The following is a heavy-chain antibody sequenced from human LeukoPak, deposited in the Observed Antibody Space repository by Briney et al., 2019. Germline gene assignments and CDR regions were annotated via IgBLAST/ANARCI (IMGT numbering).Heavy chain of an antibody. J-gene: IGHJ4*02. CDR3: ARGLRYFDWLLPNYFDY. D-gene: IGHD3-9*01. Sequence: PGGSLRLSCAASGFTFSSYAMSWVRQAPGKGLEWVSAISGSGGTTYYADSVKGRFTISRDNSKNALYPQMNSLRAEDTAVYYCARGLRYFDWLLPNYFDYWGQGTLVTVSS. CDR1: GFTFSSYA. CDR2: ISGSGGTT. V-gene: IGHV3-23*01.